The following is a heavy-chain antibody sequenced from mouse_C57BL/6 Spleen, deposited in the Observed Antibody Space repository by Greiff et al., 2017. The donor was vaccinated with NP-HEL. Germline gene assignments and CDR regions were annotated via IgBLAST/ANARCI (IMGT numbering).Heavy chain of an antibody. CDR3: ARSNPNDGYYSFDYAMDY. D-gene: IGHD2-3*01. J-gene: IGHJ4*01. V-gene: IGHV1-49*01. CDR2: FTMYSDAT. CDR1: YFAFMASA. Sequence: LKESGAELVRPGSSVKLSCKDSYFAFMASAMHWVKQRPGHGLEWIGSFTMYSDATEYSENFKGKATLTANTSSSTAYMELSSLTSEDSAVYYCARSNPNDGYYSFDYAMDYWGQGTSVTVSS.